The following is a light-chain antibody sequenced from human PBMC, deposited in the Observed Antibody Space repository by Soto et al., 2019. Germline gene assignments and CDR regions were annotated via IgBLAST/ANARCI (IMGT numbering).Light chain of an antibody. CDR1: QGIGSS. J-gene: IGKJ5*01. CDR2: EAS. CDR3: QQFNNYLIT. V-gene: IGKV1D-13*01. Sequence: AIPLTQSASCLSASVGDGVTMXCRASQGIGSSLAWYQQKPGKAPKLLIYEASSLESGGPSRFSGSGSGTDFTLTISSLQPEDFATYYCQQFNNYLITFGQGTRLEIK.